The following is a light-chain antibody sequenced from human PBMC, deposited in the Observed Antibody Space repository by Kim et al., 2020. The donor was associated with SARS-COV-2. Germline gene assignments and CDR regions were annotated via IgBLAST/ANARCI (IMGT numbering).Light chain of an antibody. CDR2: AAF. CDR3: QQTYSTPR. Sequence: SASGGATVTITCRAGQNTRTYVNWYQYKPGRAPKVLIYAAFNLLGWGPSSFSGSKCGTDLTRTISSLQTEEYVTYYCQQTYSTPRFGAGTKVYI. CDR1: QNTRTY. V-gene: IGKV1-39*01. J-gene: IGKJ3*01.